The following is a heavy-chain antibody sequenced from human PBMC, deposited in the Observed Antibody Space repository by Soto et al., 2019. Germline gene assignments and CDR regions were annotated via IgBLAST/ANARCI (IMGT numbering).Heavy chain of an antibody. V-gene: IGHV1-69*08. CDR1: GGTFSSYT. Sequence: QVQLVQSGAEVKKPGSSVKVSCKASGGTFSSYTISWVRQAPGQGLEWMGRIIPILGIANYAQKFQGRVTXTXXKSTSTAYMELSSLRSEETAVYYCARDRGDGYNNIWGQGTMVTVSS. D-gene: IGHD5-12*01. J-gene: IGHJ3*02. CDR3: ARDRGDGYNNI. CDR2: IIPILGIA.